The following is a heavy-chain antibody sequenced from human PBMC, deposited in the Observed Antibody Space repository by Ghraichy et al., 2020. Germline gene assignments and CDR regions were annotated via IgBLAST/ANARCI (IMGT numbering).Heavy chain of an antibody. CDR3: ARGVGSKTYYFDY. D-gene: IGHD2-15*01. V-gene: IGHV3-66*01. Sequence: GGSLRLSCAASGFTVSSNYMSWVRQAPGKGLEWVSVIYSGGSAYYADSVKGRFTISRDNSKNTLYLQMNSLRAEDTAVYYCARGVGSKTYYFDYWGQGTLVTVSS. CDR1: GFTVSSNY. J-gene: IGHJ4*02. CDR2: IYSGGSA.